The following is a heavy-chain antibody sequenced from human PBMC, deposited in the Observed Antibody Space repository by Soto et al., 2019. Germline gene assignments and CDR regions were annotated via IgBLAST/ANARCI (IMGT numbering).Heavy chain of an antibody. CDR3: ARHRSSSVVATFDY. V-gene: IGHV4-39*01. CDR1: GGSISSSSYY. Sequence: QLQLQESGPGLVKPSETLSLTCTVSGGSISSSSYYWGWIRQPPGKGLEWIGSIYYSGSTYYNPSPTSRVTISVDTSKNQFSLKLSSVTAADTAVYYCARHRSSSVVATFDYWGQGTLVTVSS. J-gene: IGHJ4*02. CDR2: IYYSGST. D-gene: IGHD5-12*01.